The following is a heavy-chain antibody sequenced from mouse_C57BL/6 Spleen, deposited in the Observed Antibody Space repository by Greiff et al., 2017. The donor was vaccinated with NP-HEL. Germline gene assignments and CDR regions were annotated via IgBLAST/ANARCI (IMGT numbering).Heavy chain of an antibody. J-gene: IGHJ2*01. CDR2: ISSGSSTI. Sequence: EVMLVESGGGLVKPGGSLKLSCAASGFTFSDYGMHWVRQAPEKGLEWVAYISSGSSTIYYADTVKGRFTISRDNAKNTLFLQMTSLRSEDTAMYYCARRKAFDGYYIDYWGQGTTLTVSS. CDR3: ARRKAFDGYYIDY. CDR1: GFTFSDYG. V-gene: IGHV5-17*01. D-gene: IGHD2-3*01.